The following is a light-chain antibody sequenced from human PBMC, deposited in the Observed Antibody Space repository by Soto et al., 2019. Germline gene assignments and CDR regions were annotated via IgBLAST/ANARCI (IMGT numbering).Light chain of an antibody. CDR2: DVS. CDR3: SSDTSSSTPYV. J-gene: IGLJ1*01. V-gene: IGLV2-14*01. Sequence: QSALTQPASVSGSPGQSITLSCTGTSSDGGGYNYVSWYQQHPGKAPQLMIYDVSNQPSGVSNRFSGSKSGNRASLTISGLQAEAEADSYCSSDTSSSTPYVFGTGTKLTVL. CDR1: SSDGGGYNY.